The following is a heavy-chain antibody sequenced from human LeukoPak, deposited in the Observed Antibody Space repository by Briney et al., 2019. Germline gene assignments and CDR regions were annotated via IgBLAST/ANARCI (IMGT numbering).Heavy chain of an antibody. D-gene: IGHD6-6*01. V-gene: IGHV1-8*03. CDR2: MNPNSGNT. CDR1: GYIFTGYY. CDR3: ARGDSSSSYYYYYMDV. Sequence: ASVTVSCKASGYIFTGYYMHWVRQAPGQGLEWMGWMNPNSGNTGYAQKFQGRVTITRNTSISTAYMELSSLRSEDTAVYYCARGDSSSSYYYYYMDVWGKGTTVTVSS. J-gene: IGHJ6*03.